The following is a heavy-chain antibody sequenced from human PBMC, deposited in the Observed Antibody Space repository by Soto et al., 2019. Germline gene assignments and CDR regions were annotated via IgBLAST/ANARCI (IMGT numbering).Heavy chain of an antibody. CDR2: IYYSGST. J-gene: IGHJ3*02. V-gene: IGHV4-59*01. Sequence: QVQLQESGPGLVKPSETLSLTCTVSGVSISSYYWSWIRQPPGKGLEWIGYIYYSGSTNYNPSLKRRVTISVDTSKNLDSLKQKSVTAADTAVYYCARQYGNYVRGAFDIWGQGTMVTVSS. CDR1: GVSISSYY. D-gene: IGHD4-17*01. CDR3: ARQYGNYVRGAFDI.